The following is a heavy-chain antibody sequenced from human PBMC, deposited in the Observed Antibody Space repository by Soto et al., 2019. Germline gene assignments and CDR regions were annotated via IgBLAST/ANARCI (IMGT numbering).Heavy chain of an antibody. Sequence: GGSLRLSCAASGFTFSNAWMNWVRPAPGKGLEWVGRIKSKTDGGTTDYAAPVKGRFTISRDDSKNTLYLQMNSLKTEDTAVYYCITLGERSSYSSSWPPYYYGMDVWGQGTTVTVSS. CDR1: GFTFSNAW. J-gene: IGHJ6*02. CDR3: ITLGERSSYSSSWPPYYYGMDV. CDR2: IKSKTDGGTT. V-gene: IGHV3-15*07. D-gene: IGHD6-13*01.